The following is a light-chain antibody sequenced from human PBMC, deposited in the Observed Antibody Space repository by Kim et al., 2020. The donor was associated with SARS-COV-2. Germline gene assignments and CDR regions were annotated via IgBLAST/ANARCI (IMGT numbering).Light chain of an antibody. Sequence: VLTQSPDTLSLSPGDRATLSCRTSRNVTSTYIAWYQHKPDHAPRLLIYGASRRATAIPDRFSGSGSGTDFTLTISRLESEDFAFYYCQRYASSLTFGPGTKLEI. V-gene: IGKV3-20*01. J-gene: IGKJ2*01. CDR2: GAS. CDR1: RNVTSTY. CDR3: QRYASSLT.